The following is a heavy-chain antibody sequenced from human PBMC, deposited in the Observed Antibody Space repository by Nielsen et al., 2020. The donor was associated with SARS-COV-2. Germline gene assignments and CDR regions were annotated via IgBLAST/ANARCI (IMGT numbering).Heavy chain of an antibody. CDR1: GFSLSNSAVG. Sequence: SGPTLVQPTQTLTLSYTFSGFSLSNSAVGVGWIRQPPGKALEWLALIYWNDDKRYSPSLKSRHTITKDTSKYQVVLTITNMDPVDTATYYWAHSEEQLLLSSAFDYWGQGTLVTVSS. D-gene: IGHD6-19*01. V-gene: IGHV2-5*01. CDR3: AHSEEQLLLSSAFDY. CDR2: IYWNDDK. J-gene: IGHJ4*02.